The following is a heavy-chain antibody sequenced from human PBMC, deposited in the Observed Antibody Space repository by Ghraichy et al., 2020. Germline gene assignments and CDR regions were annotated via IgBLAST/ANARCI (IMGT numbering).Heavy chain of an antibody. J-gene: IGHJ4*02. CDR1: GGSISSYY. D-gene: IGHD3-10*01. Sequence: SETLSLTCTVSGGSISSYYWSWIRQPPGKGLEWIGYIYYSGSTNYNPSLKSRVTISVDTSKNQFSLKLSSVTAADTAVYYFARAEVGVWFGELYYFDYWGQGTLVTVSS. CDR3: ARAEVGVWFGELYYFDY. V-gene: IGHV4-59*01. CDR2: IYYSGST.